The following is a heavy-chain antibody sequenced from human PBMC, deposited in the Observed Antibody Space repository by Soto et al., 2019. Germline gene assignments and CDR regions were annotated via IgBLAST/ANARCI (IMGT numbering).Heavy chain of an antibody. CDR1: GFTFSDYW. Sequence: GGSLRLSCAVSGFTFSDYWINWVRQAPWKGLEWVANIKKDGVGELYVDSVEGRFTISRDNAKNSLFLQMNSLRAEDTAVYYCVREWGRLTPDYRVQGTL. D-gene: IGHD3-16*01. V-gene: IGHV3-7*03. CDR3: VREWGRLTPDY. J-gene: IGHJ4*02. CDR2: IKKDGVGE.